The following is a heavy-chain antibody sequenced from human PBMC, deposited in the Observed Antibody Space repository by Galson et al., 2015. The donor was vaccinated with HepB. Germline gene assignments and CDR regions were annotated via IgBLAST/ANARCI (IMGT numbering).Heavy chain of an antibody. J-gene: IGHJ6*02. CDR2: ISAYNGNT. CDR1: GYTFTSYG. Sequence: SVKVSCKASGYTFTSYGISWVRQAPGQGLEWMGWISAYNGNTNYAQKLQGRVNMTRDTSTSTVYMELSSLRSEDTDVYYWASPAGMGYYYYGMDVWGQGTTVTVSS. D-gene: IGHD2-2*01. CDR3: ASPAGMGYYYYGMDV. V-gene: IGHV1-18*01.